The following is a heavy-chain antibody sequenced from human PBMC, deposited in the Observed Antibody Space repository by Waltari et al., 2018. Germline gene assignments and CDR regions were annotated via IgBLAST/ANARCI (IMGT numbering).Heavy chain of an antibody. J-gene: IGHJ4*02. V-gene: IGHV4-34*01. Sequence: QVQLQQWGAGLLKPSETLSLTCAVYGGSFSGYYWSWIRQPPGKGLAWIGEINHSGSTNYNPSLKSRVTISVDTSKNQFSLKLSSVTAADTAVYYCARGTTVTTDYWGQGTLVTVSS. D-gene: IGHD4-17*01. CDR1: GGSFSGYY. CDR2: INHSGST. CDR3: ARGTTVTTDY.